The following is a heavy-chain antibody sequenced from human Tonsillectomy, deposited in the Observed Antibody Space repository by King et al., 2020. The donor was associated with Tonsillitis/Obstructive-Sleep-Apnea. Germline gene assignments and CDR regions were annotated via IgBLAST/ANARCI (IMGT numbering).Heavy chain of an antibody. V-gene: IGHV3-21*01. CDR1: GFTFSSYS. Sequence: VQLVESGGGLVKPGGSLGLSCAASGFTFSSYSMNWVRQAPGKGLEWVSSISSGSSYIYYADSVKGRFTISRDNAKNSLYLQMNSLRAEDTAVYYCATAGDRGSYQREAFDIWGQGTMGSVSS. CDR2: ISSGSSYI. J-gene: IGHJ3*02. D-gene: IGHD1-26*01. CDR3: ATAGDRGSYQREAFDI.